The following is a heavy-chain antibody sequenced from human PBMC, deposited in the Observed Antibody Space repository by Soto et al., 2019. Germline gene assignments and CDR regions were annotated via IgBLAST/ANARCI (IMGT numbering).Heavy chain of an antibody. J-gene: IGHJ4*02. V-gene: IGHV1-2*04. D-gene: IGHD5-12*01. CDR2: INPNSGGT. Sequence: ASVKVSCKASGYTFTGYYMHWVRQAPGQGLEWMGWINPNSGGTNYAQKFQGWVTMTRDTSISTAYMELSRLRSDDTAVYYCARETSGGYSGYDWSFDDWGQGTLVTVSS. CDR3: ARETSGGYSGYDWSFDD. CDR1: GYTFTGYY.